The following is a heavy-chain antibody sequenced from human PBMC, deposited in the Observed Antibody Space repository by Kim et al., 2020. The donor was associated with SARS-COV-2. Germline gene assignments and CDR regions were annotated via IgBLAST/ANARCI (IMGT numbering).Heavy chain of an antibody. V-gene: IGHV4-59*01. D-gene: IGHD2-2*01. CDR1: GGSISSYY. CDR3: ARKVDTSWTFDY. Sequence: SETLSLTCTVSGGSISSYYWSWIRQPPGKGLEWIGYIYYTGGTNYNPSLKSRVTISVDTSKNQFSLKLSSVTAADTAVYYCARKVDTSWTFDYWGQGTLVTVSS. J-gene: IGHJ4*02. CDR2: IYYTGGT.